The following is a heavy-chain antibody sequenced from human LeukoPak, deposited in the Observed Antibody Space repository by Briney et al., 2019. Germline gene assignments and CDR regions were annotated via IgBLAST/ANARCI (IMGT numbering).Heavy chain of an antibody. CDR3: ARRGMSMFGGVIVIARFDY. J-gene: IGHJ4*02. CDR2: INHSGST. Sequence: SETLSLTCAVYGGSFSGYYWSWIRQPPGKGLEWIGEINHSGSTNYNPSLKSRVTISVDTSKNQFSLKLSSVTAADTAVYYCARRGMSMFGGVIVIARFDYWGQGTLVTVSS. CDR1: GGSFSGYY. D-gene: IGHD3-16*02. V-gene: IGHV4-34*01.